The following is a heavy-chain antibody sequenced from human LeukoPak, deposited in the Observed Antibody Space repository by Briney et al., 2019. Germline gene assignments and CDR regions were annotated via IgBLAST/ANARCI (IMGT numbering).Heavy chain of an antibody. CDR3: AKDLTYSYSSSWYGGY. CDR2: ISGSGGST. J-gene: IGHJ4*02. Sequence: PGGSLRLSCAASGFTFSTYAMSWVRQAPGKGLEWVSAISGSGGSTYYADSVKGRFTISRDNSKNTLYLQMNSLRAEDTAVYYCAKDLTYSYSSSWYGGYWGQGTLVTVSS. V-gene: IGHV3-23*01. CDR1: GFTFSTYA. D-gene: IGHD6-13*01.